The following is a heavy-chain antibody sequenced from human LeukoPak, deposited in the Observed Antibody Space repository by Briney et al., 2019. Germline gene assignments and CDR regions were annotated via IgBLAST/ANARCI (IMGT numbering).Heavy chain of an antibody. D-gene: IGHD3-10*01. J-gene: IGHJ4*02. CDR3: AKHYYGSGSYYREETDY. CDR1: GFTFSSYG. V-gene: IGHV3-30*18. CDR2: ISYDGSNK. Sequence: GRSLRLSCAASGFTFSSYGMHWVRQAPDKGLEWVAVISYDGSNKYYADSVKGRFTISRDNSKNTLYLQMNSLRAEDTAVYYCAKHYYGSGSYYREETDYWGQGTLVTVSS.